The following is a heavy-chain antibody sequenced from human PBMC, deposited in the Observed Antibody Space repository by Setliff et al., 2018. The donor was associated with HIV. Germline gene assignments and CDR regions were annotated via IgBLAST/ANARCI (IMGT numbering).Heavy chain of an antibody. CDR2: ISSAATII. CDR3: TTENHSY. Sequence: GGSLRLSCAASGFTFRDYYMIWIRQAPGKGLEWVSYISSAATIISYADSVKGRFTISRDDATNSLYLQMNRLRAEDTAVYYCTTENHSYCGRGTLVTVSS. D-gene: IGHD4-4*01. CDR1: GFTFRDYY. J-gene: IGHJ4*02. V-gene: IGHV3-11*01.